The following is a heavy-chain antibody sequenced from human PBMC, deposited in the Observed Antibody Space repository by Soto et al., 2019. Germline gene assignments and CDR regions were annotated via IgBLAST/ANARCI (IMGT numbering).Heavy chain of an antibody. J-gene: IGHJ4*02. CDR1: GYTFTSYD. Sequence: QVQLVQSGAEVKKPGASVKVSCKASGYTFTSYDINWVRQATGQGLEWRGWMNPNSGNTGYAQKFQGRVTMTRNTSVSTAYMELTSLRSEDTAMDYGARRIAAGGTTIGYWGQGTLVTVSS. CDR2: MNPNSGNT. D-gene: IGHD6-13*01. V-gene: IGHV1-8*01. CDR3: ARRIAAGGTTIGY.